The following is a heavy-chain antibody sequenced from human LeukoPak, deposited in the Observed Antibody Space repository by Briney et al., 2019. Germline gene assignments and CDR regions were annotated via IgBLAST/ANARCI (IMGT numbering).Heavy chain of an antibody. Sequence: PSETLSLTCAVSGGSISSGGYPWSWIRQPPGKGLEWIGYIYHSGSTYYNPSLKSRVTISVDRSKNQFSLKLSSVTAADTAVYYCARAAAMVRGVTTFDYWGQGTLVTVSS. CDR1: GGSISSGGYP. V-gene: IGHV4-30-2*01. J-gene: IGHJ4*02. CDR3: ARAAAMVRGVTTFDY. CDR2: IYHSGST. D-gene: IGHD3-10*01.